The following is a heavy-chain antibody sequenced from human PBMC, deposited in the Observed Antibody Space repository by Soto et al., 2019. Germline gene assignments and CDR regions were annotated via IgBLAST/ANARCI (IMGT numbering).Heavy chain of an antibody. CDR3: ARGTGTTGGWFDP. CDR2: IIPIFGTA. CDR1: IGTFSSYA. Sequence: TVTFSCRVYIGTFSSYAISWVRQAPGQGLEWMGGIIPIFGTANYAQKFQGRVTITADESTSTAYMELSSLRSEDTAVYYCARGTGTTGGWFDPWGQGTLVTVSS. D-gene: IGHD1-7*01. J-gene: IGHJ5*02. V-gene: IGHV1-69*13.